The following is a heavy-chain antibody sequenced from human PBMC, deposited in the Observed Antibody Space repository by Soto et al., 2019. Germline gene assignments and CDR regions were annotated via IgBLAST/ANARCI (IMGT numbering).Heavy chain of an antibody. Sequence: ASVKVSCKASGYTFTGYYMHWVRQAPGQGLEWMGWINPNSGGTNYAQKFQGRVTMTRDTSISTAYMEPSRLRSDDTAVYYCAGALRYYDSSGDDAFDIWGQGTMVTVSS. CDR2: INPNSGGT. D-gene: IGHD3-22*01. V-gene: IGHV1-2*02. CDR1: GYTFTGYY. J-gene: IGHJ3*02. CDR3: AGALRYYDSSGDDAFDI.